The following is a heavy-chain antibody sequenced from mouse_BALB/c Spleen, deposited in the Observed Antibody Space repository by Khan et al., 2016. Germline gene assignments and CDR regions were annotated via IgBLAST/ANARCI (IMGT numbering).Heavy chain of an antibody. CDR1: GYSITSDYA. CDR3: AINWDEEDY. J-gene: IGHJ3*01. CDR2: ISYSGST. Sequence: EVKLLESGPGLVKPSQSLSLTCTVTGYSITSDYAWNWIRQFPGNKLEWMGYISYSGSTSYNPSLKSRISITRDTSKNQFFLPLNSVTTEDTATYYCAINWDEEDYWGQGTLVTVSA. D-gene: IGHD4-1*02. V-gene: IGHV3-2*02.